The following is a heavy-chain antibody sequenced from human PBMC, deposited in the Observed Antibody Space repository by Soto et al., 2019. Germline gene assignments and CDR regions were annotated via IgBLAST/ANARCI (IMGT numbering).Heavy chain of an antibody. V-gene: IGHV4-34*01. CDR2: INHSGST. Sequence: LSLTCAVYGGSFSGYYWSWIRQPPGKGLEWIGEINHSGSTNYNPSLKSRVTISVDTSKNQFSLKLSSVTAADTAVYYCARSSLYYYYGMDVWGQGTTVTVSS. CDR1: GGSFSGYY. D-gene: IGHD6-6*01. CDR3: ARSSLYYYYGMDV. J-gene: IGHJ6*02.